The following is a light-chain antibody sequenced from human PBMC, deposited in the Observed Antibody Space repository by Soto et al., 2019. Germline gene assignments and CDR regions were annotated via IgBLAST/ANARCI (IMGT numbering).Light chain of an antibody. CDR3: QQYGSSRT. V-gene: IGKV3-20*01. Sequence: ELVLTQSPGTLSLSPGERATLSCRASQSVSSSYLAWYQQKPGQAPSLLIYGASSRATGIPDRFSGSGSGTDFTLTISRREPEDFAVYYCQQYGSSRTFGQGTKVEIK. CDR2: GAS. CDR1: QSVSSSY. J-gene: IGKJ1*01.